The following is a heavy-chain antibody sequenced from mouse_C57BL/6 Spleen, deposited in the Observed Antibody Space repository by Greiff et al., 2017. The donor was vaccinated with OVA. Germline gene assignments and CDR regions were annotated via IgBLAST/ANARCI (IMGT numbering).Heavy chain of an antibody. Sequence: EVMLVESGGGLVQPGGSLSLSCAASGFTFTDYYMSWVRQPPGKALEWLGFIRNKANGYTTEYSASVKGRFTISRENSQSILYLQMNALRAEDSATYYCARSAGSSYWFAYWGQGTLVTVSA. CDR3: ARSAGSSYWFAY. CDR2: IRNKANGYTT. V-gene: IGHV7-3*01. CDR1: GFTFTDYY. D-gene: IGHD1-1*01. J-gene: IGHJ3*01.